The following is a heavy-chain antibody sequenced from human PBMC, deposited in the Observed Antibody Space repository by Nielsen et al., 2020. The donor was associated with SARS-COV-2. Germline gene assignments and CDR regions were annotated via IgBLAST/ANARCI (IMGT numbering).Heavy chain of an antibody. CDR2: INWGAGST. V-gene: IGHV3-43D*03. J-gene: IGHJ4*02. D-gene: IGHD5-12*01. CDR1: GFTFHDYA. Sequence: GESLKISCAASGFTFHDYAMHWVRQAPGKGLEWVSLINWGAGSTYYADSVKGRFTISRDNVKNTLHLQMNSLRAEDTAVYYCARDLGYSGYGIYFDDWGPGTLVTVSS. CDR3: ARDLGYSGYGIYFDD.